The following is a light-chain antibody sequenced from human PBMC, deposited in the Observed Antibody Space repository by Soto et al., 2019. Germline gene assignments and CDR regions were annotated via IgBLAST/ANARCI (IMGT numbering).Light chain of an antibody. V-gene: IGKV3-20*01. Sequence: EIVLTQSPGTLSLSPGERATLSCRASQSVSTNYLGWYQQKPGRAPRLLIYSASSRAAGIPDRFSGSGSGTDFTLTISRLEPEDVAVYYCQQYGSSPLTFGQGTKWIS. CDR3: QQYGSSPLT. CDR2: SAS. J-gene: IGKJ1*01. CDR1: QSVSTNY.